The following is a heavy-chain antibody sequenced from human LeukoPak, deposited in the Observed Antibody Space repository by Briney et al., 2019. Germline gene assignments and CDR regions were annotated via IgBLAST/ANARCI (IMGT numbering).Heavy chain of an antibody. D-gene: IGHD3-22*01. Sequence: SETLSLTCTVSGGSISSGSYYWSWIRQPAGKGLEWIGRIYTSGSTNYNPSLKSRVPISVDTSKNQFSLKLSSVTAADTAVYYCARGRYDSSGPHFDYWGQGTLVTVSS. CDR3: ARGRYDSSGPHFDY. CDR1: GGSISSGSYY. CDR2: IYTSGST. J-gene: IGHJ4*02. V-gene: IGHV4-61*02.